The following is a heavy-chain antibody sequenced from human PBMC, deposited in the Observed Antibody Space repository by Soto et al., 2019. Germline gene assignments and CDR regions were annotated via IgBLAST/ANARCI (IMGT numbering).Heavy chain of an antibody. CDR3: ARDHSEEYYFDY. CDR1: GYTFTSYA. D-gene: IGHD1-26*01. J-gene: IGHJ4*02. Sequence: ASVKVSCKASGYTFTSYAMHWVRQAPGQRLEWMGWINAGNGNTKYSQKFQGRVTITRDTSASTAYMELSSLRSEDTAVYYCARDHSEEYYFDYWGQGTLVTVSS. CDR2: INAGNGNT. V-gene: IGHV1-3*01.